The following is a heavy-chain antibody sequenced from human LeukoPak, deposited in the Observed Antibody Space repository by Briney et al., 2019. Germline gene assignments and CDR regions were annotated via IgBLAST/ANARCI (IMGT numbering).Heavy chain of an antibody. Sequence: SQTLSLTCAGSGGSISSGPYSWSWIRQSPGMGLEWIGYIFHGGSTYYTPSLRRRVTMSADRSKNQFSLKLTSVTAADTAVYYCARGDLYIFDPWGQGTLVTVSS. CDR3: ARGDLYIFDP. J-gene: IGHJ5*02. D-gene: IGHD2-21*02. V-gene: IGHV4-30-2*06. CDR2: IFHGGST. CDR1: GGSISSGPYS.